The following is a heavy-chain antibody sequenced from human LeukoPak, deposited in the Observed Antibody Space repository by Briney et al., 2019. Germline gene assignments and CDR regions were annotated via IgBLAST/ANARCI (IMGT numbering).Heavy chain of an antibody. CDR1: GGSISSSSYY. J-gene: IGHJ4*02. D-gene: IGHD6-13*01. V-gene: IGHV4-39*01. CDR3: ARRYSSGWYSETDY. Sequence: TSETLSLTCTVSGGSISSSSYYWGWIRQPPGKGLVWIGSIYYSGSTSYNPSLKSRVTISVDTSKNQFSLKLSSVTAADTAVYYCARRYSSGWYSETDYWGQGTLVTVSS. CDR2: IYYSGST.